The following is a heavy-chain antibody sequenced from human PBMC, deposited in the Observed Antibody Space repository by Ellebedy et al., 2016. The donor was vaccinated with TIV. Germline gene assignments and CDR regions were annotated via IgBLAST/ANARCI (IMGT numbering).Heavy chain of an antibody. J-gene: IGHJ4*02. Sequence: GGSLRLXSAASGFIFGNYAMNWVRQTPGKGLEWVAFISYDGNNKYYADSVKGRFTLSRDNAKNTLYLEMNSLRAEDTAVYFCARDRSYSPTYWGQGTLVTVSS. CDR3: ARDRSYSPTY. CDR1: GFIFGNYA. D-gene: IGHD1-26*01. V-gene: IGHV3-30*04. CDR2: ISYDGNNK.